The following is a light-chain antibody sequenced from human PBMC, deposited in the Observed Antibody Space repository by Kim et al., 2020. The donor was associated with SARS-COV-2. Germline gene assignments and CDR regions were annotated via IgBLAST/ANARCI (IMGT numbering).Light chain of an antibody. Sequence: AAVGDRVTITCRASQDIRNDLGWYQQNPGRAPKRLIYGASSLQSGVPSRFSGSGSGTEFTLTITSVQPEDFATYFCLQHSTYPITFGQGTRLEIK. V-gene: IGKV1-17*01. J-gene: IGKJ5*01. CDR1: QDIRND. CDR2: GAS. CDR3: LQHSTYPIT.